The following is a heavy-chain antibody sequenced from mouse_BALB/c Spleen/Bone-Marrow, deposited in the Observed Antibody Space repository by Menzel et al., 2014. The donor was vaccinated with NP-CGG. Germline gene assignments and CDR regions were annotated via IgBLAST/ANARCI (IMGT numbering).Heavy chain of an antibody. CDR1: GFTFSSFG. Sequence: EVKLQESGGGLVQPGGSRKLSCAASGFTFSSFGMHWVRQAPEKGLEWVAYISSGSSTIFYADTVKGRFTVSRDNPKNTLFLQMPSLRSEDTAMYFCTRGGNWDDFDSWGQGTTLTVSS. V-gene: IGHV5-17*02. J-gene: IGHJ2*01. D-gene: IGHD4-1*01. CDR3: TRGGNWDDFDS. CDR2: ISSGSSTI.